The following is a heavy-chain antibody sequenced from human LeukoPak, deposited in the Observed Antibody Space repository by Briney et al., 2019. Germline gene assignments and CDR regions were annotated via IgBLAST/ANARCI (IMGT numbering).Heavy chain of an antibody. CDR3: ARDVSGWFALDY. CDR2: IYSGGST. J-gene: IGHJ4*02. D-gene: IGHD6-19*01. CDR1: GFTVSSNY. V-gene: IGHV3-53*01. Sequence: GGSLRLSCPASGFTVSSNYMSWVRQAPGKGLEWVSVIYSGGSTYYADSVKGRFTISRDNSKNTLYLQMNSLRAEDTAVYYCARDVSGWFALDYWGQGTLVTVSS.